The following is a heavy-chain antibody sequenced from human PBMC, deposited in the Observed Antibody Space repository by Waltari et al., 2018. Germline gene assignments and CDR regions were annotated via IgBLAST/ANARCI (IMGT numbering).Heavy chain of an antibody. Sequence: EVQLVQSGAEVKKPGESLKISCKGSGYSFTSYWIGWVRQMPGKGLEWMGIIYPGDSDTRYSPSFQGQVTISADKSISTAYLQWSSLKASDTAMYYCARPRWSDGVRGSPPRDAFDIWGKGTMVTVSS. V-gene: IGHV5-51*01. CDR3: ARPRWSDGVRGSPPRDAFDI. D-gene: IGHD1-26*01. CDR2: IYPGDSDT. CDR1: GYSFTSYW. J-gene: IGHJ3*02.